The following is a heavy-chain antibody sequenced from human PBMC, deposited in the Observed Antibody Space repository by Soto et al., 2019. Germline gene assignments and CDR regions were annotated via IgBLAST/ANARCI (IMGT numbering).Heavy chain of an antibody. V-gene: IGHV4-4*02. D-gene: IGHD6-13*01. J-gene: IGHJ5*02. CDR3: ARVEEERPVIAAASFDP. CDR2: IYHSGST. CDR1: GGSISSSNW. Sequence: SETLSLTCAVSGGSISSSNWWSWVRQPPGKGLEWIGEIYHSGSTNYNPSLKSRVTISVDKSKNQFSLKLSSVTAADTAVYYCARVEEERPVIAAASFDPWGQGTLVTVSS.